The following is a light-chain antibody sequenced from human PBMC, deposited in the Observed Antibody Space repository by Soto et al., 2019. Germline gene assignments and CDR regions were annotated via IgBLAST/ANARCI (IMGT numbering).Light chain of an antibody. J-gene: IGKJ3*01. CDR1: QSISSSY. V-gene: IGKV3-20*01. Sequence: EIVLTQSPGTLSLSPGERATLSCRASQSISSSYLAWYQQKPGQAPRLLVYGASSRATGIPDRFSGSGSGTDFTLTISRLEPEDCALYYCQQYGSSRFTFGPGTKVDIK. CDR2: GAS. CDR3: QQYGSSRFT.